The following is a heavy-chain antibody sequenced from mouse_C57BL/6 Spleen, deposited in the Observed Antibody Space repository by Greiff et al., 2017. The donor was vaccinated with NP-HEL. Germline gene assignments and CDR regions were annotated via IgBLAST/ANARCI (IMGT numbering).Heavy chain of an antibody. V-gene: IGHV1-53*01. CDR3: ASSEAYGSRSWFAY. D-gene: IGHD1-1*01. Sequence: QVQLQQPGTELVKPGASVKLSCKASGYTFTSYWMHWVKQRPGQGLEWIGNINPSNGGTNYNEKFKSKATLTVDKSSSTAYMQLSSLTSEDSAVYYYASSEAYGSRSWFAYWGQWTLVTVSA. CDR2: INPSNGGT. J-gene: IGHJ3*01. CDR1: GYTFTSYW.